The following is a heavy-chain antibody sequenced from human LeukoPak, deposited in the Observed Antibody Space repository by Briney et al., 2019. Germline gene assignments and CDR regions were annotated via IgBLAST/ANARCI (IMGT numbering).Heavy chain of an antibody. CDR1: GGSISSSSYY. V-gene: IGHV4-39*01. D-gene: IGHD6-6*01. Sequence: SETLSLTCTVSGGSISSSSYYWGWIRQPPGKGLEWIGSIYYSGSTYYNPSLKSRVTISVDTSKNQFSLKLSSVTAADTAVYYCARRRASSFELDYWGQRTLVTVSS. CDR3: ARRRASSFELDY. CDR2: IYYSGST. J-gene: IGHJ4*02.